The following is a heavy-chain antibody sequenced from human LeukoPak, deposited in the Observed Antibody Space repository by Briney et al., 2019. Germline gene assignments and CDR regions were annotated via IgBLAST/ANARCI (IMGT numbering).Heavy chain of an antibody. CDR1: GYNFNNYA. CDR3: AKVLFPQLSTTYLDC. V-gene: IGHV3-23*01. Sequence: RAGGSLRLSCAASGYNFNNYAMVWVRQAPGKGLEWVSGITDSGATTYYADSVKGRFTISRDNSKSTLYLQMNSLRAEDTAIYYCAKVLFPQLSTTYLDCWGQGTLVTVSP. D-gene: IGHD5/OR15-5a*01. J-gene: IGHJ4*02. CDR2: ITDSGATT.